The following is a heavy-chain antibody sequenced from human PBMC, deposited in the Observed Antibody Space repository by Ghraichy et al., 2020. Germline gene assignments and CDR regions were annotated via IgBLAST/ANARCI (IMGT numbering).Heavy chain of an antibody. V-gene: IGHV4-59*01. D-gene: IGHD2-2*01. CDR1: GGSISSYY. CDR2: IYYSGST. J-gene: IGHJ6*02. CDR3: ARDVVPSATKYGLDV. Sequence: SETLSLTCTVSGGSISSYYWNWIRQPPGKGLEWIGYIYYSGSTNSNSSLKSRVTISVAPSKNQFSLKLSSVTAADTAVYYCARDVVPSATKYGLDVWGQGTTVTVSS.